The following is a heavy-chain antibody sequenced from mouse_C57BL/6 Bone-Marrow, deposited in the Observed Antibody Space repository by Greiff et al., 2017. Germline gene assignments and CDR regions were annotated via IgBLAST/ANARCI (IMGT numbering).Heavy chain of an antibody. Sequence: QVQLQQSGAELAKPGASVKLSCKASGYTFTSYWMHWVKQRPGQGLEWIGYINPSSGYTKYNQKFKDKATLTADKYSSTAYMQMSSLTYEDYAVYYCANYYGSSYPPYWYFDVWGTGTTVTVSS. CDR1: GYTFTSYW. J-gene: IGHJ1*03. CDR2: INPSSGYT. D-gene: IGHD1-1*01. V-gene: IGHV1-7*01. CDR3: ANYYGSSYPPYWYFDV.